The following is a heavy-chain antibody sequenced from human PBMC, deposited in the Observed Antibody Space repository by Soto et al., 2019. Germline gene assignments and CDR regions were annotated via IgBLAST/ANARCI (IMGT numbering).Heavy chain of an antibody. J-gene: IGHJ5*02. CDR2: NLYSRST. Sequence: SETLSLTCTVSGGSITSFFWNWIRQPPGKGLEWIGNLYSRSTNYSHSLKSRVTVSADTSKNQFSLSLRAVTAADTAVYYSARIAAATTSWGQGILVTVSS. V-gene: IGHV4-59*08. D-gene: IGHD6-13*01. CDR1: GGSITSFF. CDR3: ARIAAATTS.